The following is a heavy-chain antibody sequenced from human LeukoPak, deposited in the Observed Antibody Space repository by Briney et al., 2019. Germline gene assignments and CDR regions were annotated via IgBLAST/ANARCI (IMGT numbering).Heavy chain of an antibody. Sequence: ASVKVSCKASGYTFTSYDINWVRQATGQGLEWMGWMNPNSGNTGYAQKFQGRVTMTRNTSISTAYMELSSLRSEDTAVYYCARASPTTNKGAYGWFDPWGQGTLVTVSP. CDR2: MNPNSGNT. J-gene: IGHJ5*02. V-gene: IGHV1-8*01. CDR3: ARASPTTNKGAYGWFDP. CDR1: GYTFTSYD. D-gene: IGHD1-14*01.